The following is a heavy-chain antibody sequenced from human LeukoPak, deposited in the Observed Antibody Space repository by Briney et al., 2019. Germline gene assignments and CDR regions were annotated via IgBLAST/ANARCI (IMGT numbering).Heavy chain of an antibody. V-gene: IGHV1-18*01. D-gene: IGHD3-22*01. J-gene: IGHJ4*02. CDR3: ARTNVYYYDSSDYYPYFDY. CDR2: ISAYNGNT. Sequence: ASVKVSCKASGYTFTSYGISWVRQAPGQGLEWMGWISAYNGNTNYAQKLQGRVTVTTDTSASTAYMELRSLRSDDTAVYYCARTNVYYYDSSDYYPYFDYWGQGTLVTVSS. CDR1: GYTFTSYG.